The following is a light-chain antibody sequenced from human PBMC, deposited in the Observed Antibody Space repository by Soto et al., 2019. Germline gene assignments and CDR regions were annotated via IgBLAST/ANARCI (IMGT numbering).Light chain of an antibody. CDR1: QNIAEY. CDR3: QLTERVPWT. Sequence: DIQMTQSPSSLAASVGDRVTITCRASQNIAEYLNWYHHRPGKVRKLLIYAASSHQSGVPSRFSGSGSGTEFTLNITSLQHEDFASYHCQLTERVPWTFGQGTEVA. CDR2: AAS. V-gene: IGKV1-39*01. J-gene: IGKJ1*01.